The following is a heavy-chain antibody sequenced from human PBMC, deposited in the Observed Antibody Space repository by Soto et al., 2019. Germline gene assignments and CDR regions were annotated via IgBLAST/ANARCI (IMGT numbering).Heavy chain of an antibody. V-gene: IGHV3-30-3*01. CDR3: ARDGPLRPEIRDYYGMDV. CDR2: ISYDGSNK. J-gene: IGHJ6*02. CDR1: GFTFSSYA. D-gene: IGHD2-15*01. Sequence: GGSLRLSCAASGFTFSSYAMHWVRQAPGKGLEWVAVISYDGSNKYYADSVKGRFTISRDNSKNTLYLQMNSLRAEDTAVYYCARDGPLRPEIRDYYGMDVWGQGTTVTVSS.